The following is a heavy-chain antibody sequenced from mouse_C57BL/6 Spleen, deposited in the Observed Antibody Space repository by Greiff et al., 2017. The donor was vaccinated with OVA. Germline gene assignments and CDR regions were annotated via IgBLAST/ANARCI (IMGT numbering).Heavy chain of an antibody. V-gene: IGHV5-6*01. D-gene: IGHD1-1*01. CDR2: ISSGGSYT. CDR1: GFTFSSYG. Sequence: EVQLVESGGDLVKPGGSLKLSCAASGFTFSSYGMSWVRQTPDKRLEWVATISSGGSYTYYPDSVKGRFTISRDNAKNTLYLQMSSLKSEDTAMYYCARHLNYYGSSPHAMDYWGQGTSVTVSS. J-gene: IGHJ4*01. CDR3: ARHLNYYGSSPHAMDY.